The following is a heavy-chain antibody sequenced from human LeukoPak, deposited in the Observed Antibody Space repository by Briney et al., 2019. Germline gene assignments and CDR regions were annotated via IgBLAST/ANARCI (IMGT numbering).Heavy chain of an antibody. CDR3: ARPSFSTSSGNPSDY. J-gene: IGHJ4*02. D-gene: IGHD3-10*01. CDR2: TRNKANSYTT. CDR1: GFTFSDHY. V-gene: IGHV3-72*01. Sequence: GGSLRLSCAASGFTFSDHYMEWVRQAPGKGLEWVGRTRNKANSYTTEYAASVKGIFTISRDDSKNSLYLQMNSLKTEDTAVYYCARPSFSTSSGNPSDYWGQGTLVTVSS.